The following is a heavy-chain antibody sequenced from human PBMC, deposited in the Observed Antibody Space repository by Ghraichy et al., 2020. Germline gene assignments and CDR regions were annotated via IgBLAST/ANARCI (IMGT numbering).Heavy chain of an antibody. CDR2: INDSGTT. V-gene: IGHV4-34*01. Sequence: SETLSLTCAVYGGSFSGYYWSWIRQPPGKGLEWIGEINDSGTTNYNPSLKSRVTISVDTSKNQFSLKLSFVTAADTAVYYCARKGDYFDYWGQGALVTVSS. CDR3: ARKGDYFDY. J-gene: IGHJ4*02. CDR1: GGSFSGYY. D-gene: IGHD3-16*01.